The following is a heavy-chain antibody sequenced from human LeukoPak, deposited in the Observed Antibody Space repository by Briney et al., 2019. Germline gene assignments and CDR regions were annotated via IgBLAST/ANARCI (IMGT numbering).Heavy chain of an antibody. CDR1: GFTFSSYA. CDR3: ARMEWLSKFDY. J-gene: IGHJ4*02. D-gene: IGHD3-3*01. V-gene: IGHV3-30*04. Sequence: PAGSLRLSCAASGFTFSSYAMHWVRQAPGKGLEWVAVISYDGSNKYYADSVKGRFTISRDNSKNTLYLQMNSLRAEDTAVYYCARMEWLSKFDYWGQGTLVTVSS. CDR2: ISYDGSNK.